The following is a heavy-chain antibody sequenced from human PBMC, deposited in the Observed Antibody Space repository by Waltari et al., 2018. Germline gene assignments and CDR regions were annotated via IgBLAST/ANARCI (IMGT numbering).Heavy chain of an antibody. D-gene: IGHD3-16*02. J-gene: IGHJ3*02. Sequence: QVQLQQWGAGLLKPSETLSLTCAVYGGSFSGYYCSWIRQPPWKGLEWIGEINHSATTNDNPSLKSRSTISVDTAKSQFSLKLSSVTAADTAVYYCARDRGLRRLSTFEIWGQGTMVTVSS. CDR2: INHSATT. CDR3: ARDRGLRRLSTFEI. CDR1: GGSFSGYY. V-gene: IGHV4-34*01.